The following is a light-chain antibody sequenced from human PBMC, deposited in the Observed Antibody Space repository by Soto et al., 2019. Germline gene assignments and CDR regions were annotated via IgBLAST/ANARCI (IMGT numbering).Light chain of an antibody. J-gene: IGKJ4*01. CDR2: GAS. CDR3: QQYGTSVLT. CDR1: QSISNSY. Sequence: EIVLTQSPGTLSLSPGERATLSCRASQSISNSYLAWYHQKPGQAPRLLISGASNRATGIPDRFTGSGSGTDFTLTISRLEPEDFAVYYCQQYGTSVLTFGGGTKVEIK. V-gene: IGKV3-20*01.